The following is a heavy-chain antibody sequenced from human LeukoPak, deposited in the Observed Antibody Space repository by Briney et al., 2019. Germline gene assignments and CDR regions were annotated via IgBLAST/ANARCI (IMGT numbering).Heavy chain of an antibody. Sequence: GGSLRLSCAASGFTFSTYTMNWVRQPPGKGLEWVSNIATSSSTIYYADSVKGRFTISRDNAKNSLYLQMNSLRADDTAVYYCARFAAGGSYYYYMDVWSKGTTVTVSS. V-gene: IGHV3-48*01. J-gene: IGHJ6*03. CDR3: ARFAAGGSYYYYMDV. CDR1: GFTFSTYT. D-gene: IGHD6-25*01. CDR2: IATSSSTI.